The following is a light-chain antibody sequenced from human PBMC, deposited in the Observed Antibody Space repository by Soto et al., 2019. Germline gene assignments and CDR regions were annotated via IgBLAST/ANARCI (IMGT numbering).Light chain of an antibody. V-gene: IGLV2-14*01. CDR3: SSYTSSSPWV. CDR1: SSDVGGYNY. J-gene: IGLJ3*02. Sequence: QSALTQPASVSGSPGQSITISCTGTSSDVGGYNYVSWYQQHPGKAPKLMIYDVSNRPSGVSNRFSGSKSGHTASLTISGLQAEEDADYYCSSYTSSSPWVFGGGTKLTV. CDR2: DVS.